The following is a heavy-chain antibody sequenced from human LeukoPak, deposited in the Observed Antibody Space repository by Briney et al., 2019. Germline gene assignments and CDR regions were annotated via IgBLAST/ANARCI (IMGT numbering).Heavy chain of an antibody. J-gene: IGHJ5*02. Sequence: GGSLRLSCAASGFTFSSHGMNWVCQAPGKGLEWVSGITGGGTTYYADSVKGRVTISRDNSKNTLYLQMNSLTAEDTAVHYCVRAHHPGGWFDPWGQGTLVTVSS. CDR2: ITGGGTT. D-gene: IGHD3-10*01. CDR1: GFTFSSHG. V-gene: IGHV3-23*01. CDR3: VRAHHPGGWFDP.